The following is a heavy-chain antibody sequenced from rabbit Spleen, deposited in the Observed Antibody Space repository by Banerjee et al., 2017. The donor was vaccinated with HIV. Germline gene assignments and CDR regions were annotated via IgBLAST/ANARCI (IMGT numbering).Heavy chain of an antibody. CDR1: GFSFSSSYY. Sequence: QEQLVESGGGLVQPEGSLTLTCTASGFSFSSSYYMCWVRQAPGKGLEWIGCIYTGNDKTYYASWAKGRFTISRTSSTTVTLQMTSLTAADTATYFCARWEWLGGERLKLWGPGTLVTVS. CDR3: ARWEWLGGERLKL. CDR2: IYTGNDKT. J-gene: IGHJ4*01. V-gene: IGHV1S45*01. D-gene: IGHD4-1*01.